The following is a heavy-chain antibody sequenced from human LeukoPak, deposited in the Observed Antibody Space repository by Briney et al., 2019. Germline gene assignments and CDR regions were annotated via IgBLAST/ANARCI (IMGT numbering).Heavy chain of an antibody. V-gene: IGHV3-23*01. D-gene: IGHD2-2*01. J-gene: IGHJ4*02. Sequence: GGSLRLSCAASGFTFSTYAVNWVRQAPGKGLEWVSAISGSGGSTYYADSVKGRFTISRDNSKNTLYLQMNSLRAEDTAVYYCAKGILYCSSTSCLSRLGAMVDYWGQGTLVTVSS. CDR1: GFTFSTYA. CDR2: ISGSGGST. CDR3: AKGILYCSSTSCLSRLGAMVDY.